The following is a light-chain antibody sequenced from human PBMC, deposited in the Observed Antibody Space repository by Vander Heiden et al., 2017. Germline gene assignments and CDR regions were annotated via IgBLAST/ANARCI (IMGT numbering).Light chain of an antibody. CDR3: PQADSSGIGG. V-gene: IGLV3-25*03. Sequence: SYELTQPPSVSVSPGQTARITCSGDALPKQYAYWYKQKQGQEPGRGREKDSERPSGIPERGSGSCSGKKVTSNIIGVQAEDGADEYCPQADSSGIGGFGGGTKLTVL. CDR2: KDS. J-gene: IGLJ2*01. CDR1: ALPKQY.